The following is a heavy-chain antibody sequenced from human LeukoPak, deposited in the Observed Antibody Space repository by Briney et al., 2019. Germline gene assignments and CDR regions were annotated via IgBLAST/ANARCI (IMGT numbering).Heavy chain of an antibody. CDR2: ISAYNGDT. V-gene: IGHV1-18*01. D-gene: IGHD2-15*01. CDR3: ARDLGWRHYYYYGMDV. J-gene: IGHJ6*02. Sequence: GASVKVSCKASGYTFTSYGISWVRQAPGRGLEWMGWISAYNGDTNYAQKLQGRVTMTTDTSTSTAYMELRSLRSDDTAVYYCARDLGWRHYYYYGMDVWGQGTTVTVSS. CDR1: GYTFTSYG.